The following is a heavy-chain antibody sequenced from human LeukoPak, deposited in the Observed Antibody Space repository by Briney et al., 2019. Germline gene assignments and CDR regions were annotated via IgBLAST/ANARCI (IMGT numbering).Heavy chain of an antibody. V-gene: IGHV1-2*02. CDR1: GGTFSSYA. CDR3: ARDRTWAPRDY. Sequence: VASVKVSCKASGGTFSSYAISWVRQAPGQGLEWMGWINPNSGGTNYAQKFQGRVTMTRDTSISTAYMELSRLRSDDTAVYYCARDRTWAPRDYWGQGTLVTVSS. CDR2: INPNSGGT. J-gene: IGHJ4*02. D-gene: IGHD1-26*01.